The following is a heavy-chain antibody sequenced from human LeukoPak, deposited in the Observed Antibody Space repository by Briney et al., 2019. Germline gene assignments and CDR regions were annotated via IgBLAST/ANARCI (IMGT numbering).Heavy chain of an antibody. CDR2: IIPIFGTA. CDR1: GGTFSSYA. CDR3: ASTGGGGDDAFDI. Sequence: SVKVSCKTSGGTFSSYAISWVRQAPGQGLEWMGGIIPIFGTANYAQKFQGRVTITADESTSTAYMELSSLRSEDTAVYYCASTGGGGDDAFDIWGQGTMVTVSS. D-gene: IGHD2-15*01. V-gene: IGHV1-69*13. J-gene: IGHJ3*02.